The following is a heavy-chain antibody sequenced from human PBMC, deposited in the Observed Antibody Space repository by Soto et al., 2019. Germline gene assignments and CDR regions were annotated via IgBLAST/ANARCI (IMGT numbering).Heavy chain of an antibody. D-gene: IGHD5-18*01. CDR1: GGSISSSSYY. CDR3: ARHPGIGGWIQLWADYYYYGMDV. CDR2: IYYSGST. V-gene: IGHV4-39*01. Sequence: SETLSLTCTVSGGSISSSSYYWGWIRQPPGKGLEWIGSIYYSGSTYYNPSLKSRVTISVDTSKNQFSLKLSSVTAADTAVYYCARHPGIGGWIQLWADYYYYGMDVWGQGTTVTVSS. J-gene: IGHJ6*02.